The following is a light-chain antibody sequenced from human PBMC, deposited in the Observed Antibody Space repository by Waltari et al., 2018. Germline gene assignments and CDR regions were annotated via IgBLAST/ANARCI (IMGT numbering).Light chain of an antibody. CDR3: CSYAGSYTWV. CDR1: SSDVGGYNY. V-gene: IGLV2-11*01. CDR2: DVS. Sequence: QSALTQPRSVSGSPGQSVTISCTGTSSDVGGYNYVSWYQQHPGKAPKRIIYDVSKRPSGVPDRFSGSKSGNTASLTISGLQADIEADYYCCSYAGSYTWVFGGGTKLTVL. J-gene: IGLJ3*02.